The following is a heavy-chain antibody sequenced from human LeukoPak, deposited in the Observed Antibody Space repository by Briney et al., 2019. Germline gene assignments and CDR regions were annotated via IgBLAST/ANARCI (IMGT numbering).Heavy chain of an antibody. CDR1: GYTLTELS. CDR3: ARGPGATPDYYYYYMDV. D-gene: IGHD1-26*01. V-gene: IGHV1-24*01. CDR2: FDPEDGET. Sequence: ASVKVSCKVSGYTLTELSMHWVRQAPGKGLEWMGGFDPEDGETIYAQKFQGRVTMTEDTSTDTAYMELSSLRSEDTAVYYCARGPGATPDYYYYYMDVWGKGTTVTVSS. J-gene: IGHJ6*03.